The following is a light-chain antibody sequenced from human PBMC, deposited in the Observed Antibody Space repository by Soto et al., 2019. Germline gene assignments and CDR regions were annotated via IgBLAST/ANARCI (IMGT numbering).Light chain of an antibody. CDR3: QTGGTGPWV. J-gene: IGLJ3*02. CDR2: LNSDGNH. CDR1: SGHSSYA. Sequence: QSVLTQSPSASASLGASVKLTCTLSSGHSSYAIAWHQQQPEKGPRYLMKLNSDGNHSKGDGIPDRFSGSSSGAERYLTIARLQSEDEADYYCQTGGTGPWVFGGGTKLTVL. V-gene: IGLV4-69*01.